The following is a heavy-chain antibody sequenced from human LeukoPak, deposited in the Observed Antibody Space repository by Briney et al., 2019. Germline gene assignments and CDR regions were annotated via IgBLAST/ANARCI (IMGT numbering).Heavy chain of an antibody. V-gene: IGHV4-31*03. CDR2: IYYSGST. D-gene: IGHD5-18*01. CDR3: ARGRWDTAITGFDY. CDR1: GGSISSGGYY. J-gene: IGHJ4*02. Sequence: SETLSLTCTVSGGSISSGGYYWSWIRQHPGKGLEWIGYIYYSGSTYYNPSLKSRVTISVDTSKNQFSLKLSSVTAADTAVYYCARGRWDTAITGFDYWGQGTLVTVSS.